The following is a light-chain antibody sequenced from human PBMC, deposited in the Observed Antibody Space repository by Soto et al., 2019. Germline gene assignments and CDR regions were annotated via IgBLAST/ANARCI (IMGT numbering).Light chain of an antibody. V-gene: IGLV1-44*01. CDR3: GAWDDSLDGHYV. CDR2: LDY. J-gene: IGLJ1*01. Sequence: QSVLTQPPSASGTPGQRVTISCSGSSSNIGSNAVNWYQQLPGTAPKLFIHLDYQRPSGVPDRFSASKSGTSASLAISGLQSEDEADYYCGAWDDSLDGHYVFGTGTKLTVL. CDR1: SSNIGSNA.